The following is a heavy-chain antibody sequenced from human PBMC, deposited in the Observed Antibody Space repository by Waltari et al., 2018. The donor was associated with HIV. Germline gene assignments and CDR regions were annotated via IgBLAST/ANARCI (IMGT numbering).Heavy chain of an antibody. CDR3: AREGINVVAATGLDY. CDR2: INPNSGGT. CDR1: GYTFTGYY. Sequence: QVQLVQSGAEVKKPGASVKVSCKASGYTFTGYYMHWVRQAPGQGLEWMGWINPNSGGTNYAQKFQGRVTMTRDTSISTAYMELSRLRSDDTAVYYCAREGINVVAATGLDYWGQGTLVTVSS. J-gene: IGHJ4*02. D-gene: IGHD2-15*01. V-gene: IGHV1-2*02.